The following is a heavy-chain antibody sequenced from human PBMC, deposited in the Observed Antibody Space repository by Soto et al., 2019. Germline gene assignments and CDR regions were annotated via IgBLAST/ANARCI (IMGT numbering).Heavy chain of an antibody. CDR3: AKDLQSYGVYAYYCYGMDV. J-gene: IGHJ6*02. D-gene: IGHD5-12*01. CDR1: GFTFSTYG. Sequence: QVQLVESGGGEVQPGWSLTISCAASGFTFSTYGMHWVRQTPGKGLVWVAVISYDGTNKFYSDSVKGRFTISRDNFKNTLTLQINSLRADDTAVYSCAKDLQSYGVYAYYCYGMDVWGLGTRVTVSS. CDR2: ISYDGTNK. V-gene: IGHV3-30*18.